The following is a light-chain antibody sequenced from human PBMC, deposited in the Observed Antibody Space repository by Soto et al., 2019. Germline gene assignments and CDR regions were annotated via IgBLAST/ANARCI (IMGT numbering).Light chain of an antibody. CDR2: DAS. J-gene: IGKJ2*01. Sequence: EIVLTQSPATLSLSPGERATLSCRARPSVISYLAWYQQKPGQAPRLLIYDASNRATGIPARFSGSGSGTDFTLTISSLEPEDFAVYYCQQRSNWPPTFGQGTKLEIK. CDR1: PSVISY. CDR3: QQRSNWPPT. V-gene: IGKV3-11*01.